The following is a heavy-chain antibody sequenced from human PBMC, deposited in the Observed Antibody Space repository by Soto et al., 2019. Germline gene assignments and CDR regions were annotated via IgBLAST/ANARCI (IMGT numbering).Heavy chain of an antibody. CDR2: IIPIFGTA. D-gene: IGHD2-15*01. CDR3: ARVGHCSGGSSYSGGWFDP. Sequence: RASVKVSCKASGGTFSSYAISWVRQAPGQGLEWMGGIIPIFGTANYAQKFQGRVTITADESASTAYMELSSLRSEDTAVYYCARVGHCSGGSSYSGGWFDPWGQGTLVTVSS. V-gene: IGHV1-69*13. CDR1: GGTFSSYA. J-gene: IGHJ5*02.